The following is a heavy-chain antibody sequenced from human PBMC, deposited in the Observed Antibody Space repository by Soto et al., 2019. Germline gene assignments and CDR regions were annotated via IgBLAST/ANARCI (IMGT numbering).Heavy chain of an antibody. CDR1: GGTFTSSA. CDR2: IMPVFRTP. J-gene: IGHJ6*02. CDR3: ARDKDRPQLGGNYYYILDV. D-gene: IGHD3-3*02. Sequence: VPLEQSGAEVKKPGSSVKVSCKASGGTFTSSAISWVRQAPGQGLEWMGGIMPVFRTPDYAQKFQGRVTVSADESTSTAYMELSGLTSDDTAVYYCARDKDRPQLGGNYYYILDVWGQGTTVTVSS. V-gene: IGHV1-69*12.